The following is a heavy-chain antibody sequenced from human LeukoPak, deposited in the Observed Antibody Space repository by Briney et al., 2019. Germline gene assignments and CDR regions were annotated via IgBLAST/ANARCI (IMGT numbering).Heavy chain of an antibody. J-gene: IGHJ4*02. Sequence: GRPLKLSCAASGFTFSSYGMHWVRQAPGKGLEWVAVISYDGSNKYYADSVKGRFTISRDNSKNTLYLQMNSLRAEDTAVYYCAKHVDPSSGDYWGQGTLVTVSS. CDR2: ISYDGSNK. CDR3: AKHVDPSSGDY. CDR1: GFTFSSYG. V-gene: IGHV3-30*18. D-gene: IGHD1-26*01.